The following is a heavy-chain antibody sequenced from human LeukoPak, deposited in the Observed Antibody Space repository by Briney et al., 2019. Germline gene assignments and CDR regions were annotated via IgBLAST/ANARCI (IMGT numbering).Heavy chain of an antibody. J-gene: IGHJ4*02. CDR1: GGSITSSSHF. V-gene: IGHV4-39*01. Sequence: PSETLSLTCTVSGGSITSSSHFWAWIRQRPGKGLEWIASIHYTGSTFYSPSLQSRVTISVDTSKNQFSLKLSSVTAADTAVYYCARSSARRLDYWGQGTLVTVSS. CDR3: ARSSARRLDY. D-gene: IGHD6-6*01. CDR2: IHYTGST.